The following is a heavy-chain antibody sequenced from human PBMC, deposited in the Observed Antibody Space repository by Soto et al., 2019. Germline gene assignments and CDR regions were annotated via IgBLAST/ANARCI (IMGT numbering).Heavy chain of an antibody. CDR2: TREDGGEK. CDR3: ARGTKAGIHHYGLDV. V-gene: IGHV3-7*05. J-gene: IGHJ6*02. D-gene: IGHD1-1*01. Sequence: EVQLVESGGGLVQPGGSPRLSCAASGFTFSTYWMSWVRQAPGKGLEWVANTREDGGEKLYVDSVKGRFTISRDNTKNSLYLQMNSLRGEDTAVYFCARGTKAGIHHYGLDVWGQGTTVTVSS. CDR1: GFTFSTYW.